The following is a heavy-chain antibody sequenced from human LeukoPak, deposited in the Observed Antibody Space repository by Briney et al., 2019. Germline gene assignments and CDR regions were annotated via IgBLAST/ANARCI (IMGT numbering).Heavy chain of an antibody. CDR3: ARERYDYYGSGSYYKSHPLIYYYMDV. V-gene: IGHV4-59*01. J-gene: IGHJ6*03. CDR1: GGSISSYY. Sequence: MSSETLSLTCTVSGGSISSYYWSWIRQPPGKGLEYIGYIYYSGSTNYNPSLKSRLTISVDTSKNQFSLKLSSVTAADTAVYYCARERYDYYGSGSYYKSHPLIYYYMDVWGKGTTVTVSS. D-gene: IGHD3-10*01. CDR2: IYYSGST.